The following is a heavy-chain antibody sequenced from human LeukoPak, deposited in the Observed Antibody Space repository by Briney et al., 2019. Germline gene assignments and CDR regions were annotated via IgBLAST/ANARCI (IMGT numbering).Heavy chain of an antibody. CDR1: GGSFSGYY. D-gene: IGHD2-2*01. CDR3: ARRRVPAAIRWFDP. Sequence: SETLSLTCAVYGGSFSGYYWSRIRQPPGKGLEWIGEINHSGSTNYNPSLKSRVTVSVDTSKNQFSLKLSSVTAADTAVYYCARRRVPAAIRWFDPWGQGTLVTVSS. J-gene: IGHJ5*02. CDR2: INHSGST. V-gene: IGHV4-34*01.